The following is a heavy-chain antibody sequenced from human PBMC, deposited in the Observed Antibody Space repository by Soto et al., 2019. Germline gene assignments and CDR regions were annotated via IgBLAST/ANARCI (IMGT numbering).Heavy chain of an antibody. CDR3: ARTGYSGSYYYYYGMDV. CDR2: ISSSSSYI. V-gene: IGHV3-21*01. J-gene: IGHJ6*02. Sequence: GGSLRLSCAASGFTFSSYSMNWVRQAPGKGLEWVSSISSSSSYIYYADSVKGRFTISRDNAKNSLYLQMNSLRAEDTAVYYCARTGYSGSYYYYYGMDVWGQGTTVTVSS. D-gene: IGHD1-26*01. CDR1: GFTFSSYS.